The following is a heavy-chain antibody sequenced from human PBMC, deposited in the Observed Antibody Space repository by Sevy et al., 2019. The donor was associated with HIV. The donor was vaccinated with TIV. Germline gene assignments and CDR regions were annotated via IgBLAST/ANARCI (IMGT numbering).Heavy chain of an antibody. D-gene: IGHD6-19*01. CDR1: GFTFSNYA. J-gene: IGHJ6*02. V-gene: IGHV3-49*04. CDR2: IRSKAYGGTT. CDR3: TIAVAGIHGLSYYYYYGMDV. Sequence: GGSLRLSCVASGFTFSNYAMSWVRQAPGKGLEWVGFIRSKAYGGTTEYAASVKGRFTISRDDSKSIAYLQMNSLKTEDTAVYYCTIAVAGIHGLSYYYYYGMDVWGQGTTVTVSS.